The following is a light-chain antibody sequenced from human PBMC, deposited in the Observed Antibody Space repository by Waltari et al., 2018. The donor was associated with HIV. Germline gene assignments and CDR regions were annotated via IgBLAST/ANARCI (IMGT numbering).Light chain of an antibody. J-gene: IGKJ4*01. Sequence: DIVMTQSPDSLAVSLGERATLKCKSSRSILYSSNNQNYLAWYQQKPVQPPKLLIYWASTRQSGVPDRFSGSGSGTDFTLTISSLQAEDVAVYSCQQYFATPPTFGGGTKVEIK. CDR1: RSILYSSNNQNY. CDR3: QQYFATPPT. CDR2: WAS. V-gene: IGKV4-1*01.